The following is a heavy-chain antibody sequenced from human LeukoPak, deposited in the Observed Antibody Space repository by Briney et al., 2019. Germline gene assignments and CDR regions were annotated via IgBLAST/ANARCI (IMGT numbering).Heavy chain of an antibody. CDR3: ARGESSSWYGYYFDY. CDR1: GFTFNTYS. D-gene: IGHD6-13*01. CDR2: ISDRGSYI. Sequence: GGSLRLSCTASGFTFNTYSMNWVRQAPGKGLEWVASISDRGSYIYYTDSVKGRFTITRDNAKNSLYLQMNSLRADDTAVYYCARGESSSWYGYYFDYWGQGTLVTVSS. J-gene: IGHJ4*02. V-gene: IGHV3-21*01.